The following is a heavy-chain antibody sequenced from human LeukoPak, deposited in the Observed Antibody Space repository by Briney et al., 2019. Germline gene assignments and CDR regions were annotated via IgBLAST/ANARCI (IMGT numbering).Heavy chain of an antibody. CDR1: GFTFSNYW. Sequence: GGSLRLSCAGSGFTFSNYWMSWVRQAPGKGLEWVANIKQDGGENFHVDSVKGRFTISRDNAKNSLFLQMDSLRAEDTAVYYCARDRNELDSSGYVGCFDSWGQGTLVTVSS. D-gene: IGHD5-12*01. CDR3: ARDRNELDSSGYVGCFDS. V-gene: IGHV3-7*01. CDR2: IKQDGGEN. J-gene: IGHJ4*02.